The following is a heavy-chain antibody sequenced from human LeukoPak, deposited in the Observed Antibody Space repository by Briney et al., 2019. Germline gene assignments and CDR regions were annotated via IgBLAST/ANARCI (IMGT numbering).Heavy chain of an antibody. CDR2: ISGSGGSI. V-gene: IGHV3-23*01. Sequence: GGSLRLSCTASGFTFSDYAMSWVRQAPGKGLEWVSGISGSGGSIRYADSVKGRFIISRDNSKNTLYLQMNSLRAEDTAVYYCAKGGDGYNYYFDYWGQGTQVTVSS. CDR1: GFTFSDYA. D-gene: IGHD5-24*01. CDR3: AKGGDGYNYYFDY. J-gene: IGHJ4*02.